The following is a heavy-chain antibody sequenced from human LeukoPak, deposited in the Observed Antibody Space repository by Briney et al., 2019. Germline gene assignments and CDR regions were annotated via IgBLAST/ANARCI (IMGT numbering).Heavy chain of an antibody. CDR1: GGSISSHY. D-gene: IGHD6-13*01. Sequence: SETLSLTFTVSGGSISSHYWSWIRQPPGKGLEWIGYIYYSGSTNYNPSLKSRVTISADTSKNQFSLYLKYVTAADTAVYYCGIYSSTSGSWGQGTLVTVSS. V-gene: IGHV4-59*11. CDR2: IYYSGST. CDR3: GIYSSTSGS. J-gene: IGHJ5*02.